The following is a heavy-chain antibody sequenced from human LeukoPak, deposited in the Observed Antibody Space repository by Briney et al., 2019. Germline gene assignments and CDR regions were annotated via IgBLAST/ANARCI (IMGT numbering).Heavy chain of an antibody. Sequence: GGSLRLSCAASGFTFSSYSMNWVRQAPGKGLEWVSSISSSSSYKYYADSVKGRFTISRDNAKNSLYLQMNGLRAEDTAVYYCARVTYYDSSGFFDYWGQGTLVTVSS. J-gene: IGHJ4*02. D-gene: IGHD3-22*01. V-gene: IGHV3-21*01. CDR3: ARVTYYDSSGFFDY. CDR2: ISSSSSYK. CDR1: GFTFSSYS.